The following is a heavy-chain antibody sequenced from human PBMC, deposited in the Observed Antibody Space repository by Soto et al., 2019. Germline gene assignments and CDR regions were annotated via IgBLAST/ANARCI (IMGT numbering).Heavy chain of an antibody. CDR3: ARGGGVGVAGSAAFDM. Sequence: QLHLVQSGAVVKKPGASVTVSCSASGYPVTAYYMHWVRQAPGRGLEWMGGINPATGAAKYTQTFPGRVTLTRDTSTRTVFMELSGLTSEDTAVVYRARGGGVGVAGSAAFDMWGQGTLVTVSS. CDR1: GYPVTAYY. J-gene: IGHJ3*02. V-gene: IGHV1-2*02. D-gene: IGHD3-3*01. CDR2: INPATGAA.